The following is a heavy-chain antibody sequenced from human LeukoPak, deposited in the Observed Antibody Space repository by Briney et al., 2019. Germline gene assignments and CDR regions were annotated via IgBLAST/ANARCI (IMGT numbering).Heavy chain of an antibody. V-gene: IGHV3-53*01. Sequence: GGSLRLSCAVSGFTVSSNYMSWVRQAPGKGLEWGSVIYSGGSTYYADSVKGRFTISRDNSKNTLYLQMNSLRAEDTAVYYCARDYPRYLNYFYGMDVWGKGTTVTVSS. J-gene: IGHJ6*04. CDR1: GFTVSSNY. CDR2: IYSGGST. D-gene: IGHD2-2*02. CDR3: ARDYPRYLNYFYGMDV.